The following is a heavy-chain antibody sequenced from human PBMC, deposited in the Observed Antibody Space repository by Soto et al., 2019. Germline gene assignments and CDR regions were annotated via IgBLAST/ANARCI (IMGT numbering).Heavy chain of an antibody. D-gene: IGHD3-3*01. CDR3: ARGLEDFWSGSYYYGMDV. CDR1: GGSFSGYY. J-gene: IGHJ6*02. CDR2: INHSGST. Sequence: SETLSLTCAVYGGSFSGYYWSWVRQPPGKGLEWIGEINHSGSTNYNPSLKSRVTISVDTSKNQFSLKLSSVTAADTAVYYCARGLEDFWSGSYYYGMDVRGQGTTVTV. V-gene: IGHV4-34*01.